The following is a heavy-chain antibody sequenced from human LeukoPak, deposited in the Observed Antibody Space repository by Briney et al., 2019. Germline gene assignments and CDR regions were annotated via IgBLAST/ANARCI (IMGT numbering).Heavy chain of an antibody. CDR3: ARRNVLTEGEAFDI. J-gene: IGHJ3*02. V-gene: IGHV4-59*08. D-gene: IGHD3-16*01. CDR2: IYNSRNT. CDR1: GGSMSSYS. Sequence: LETLSLTCTVSGGSMSSYSWSWIRQPPGKGLEWIGYIYNSRNTNYNPSLKSRVTISVDTSNNQFSLKLNSVTAADTAVYYCARRNVLTEGEAFDIWGQGTMVTVSS.